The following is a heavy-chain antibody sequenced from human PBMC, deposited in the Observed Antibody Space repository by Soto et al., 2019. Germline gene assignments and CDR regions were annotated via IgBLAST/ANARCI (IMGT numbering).Heavy chain of an antibody. CDR1: GGSISSYY. CDR2: IYYSGST. V-gene: IGHV4-59*01. D-gene: IGHD2-15*01. CDR3: ARAADIVEPYYGMDV. Sequence: KLSETLSLTCTVSGGSISSYYWSWIRQPPGKGLEWIGYIYYSGSTNYNPSLKSRVTISVDTSKNQFSLKLSSVTAADTAVYYCARAADIVEPYYGMDVWGQGTTVTVSS. J-gene: IGHJ6*02.